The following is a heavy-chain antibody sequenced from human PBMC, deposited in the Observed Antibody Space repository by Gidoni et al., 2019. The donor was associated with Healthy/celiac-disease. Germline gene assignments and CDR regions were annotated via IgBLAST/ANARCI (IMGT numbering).Heavy chain of an antibody. Sequence: QVQLVQSGAEVKKPGSSVTVSCKASGGTFSSYAISWVRQAPGQGLEWMGGIIPIFGTANYAQKFQGRVTITADESTSTAYMELSSLRSEDTAVYYCALRRKDSSGYYGSNWFDPWGQGTLVTVSS. CDR2: IIPIFGTA. CDR1: GGTFSSYA. D-gene: IGHD3-22*01. J-gene: IGHJ5*02. CDR3: ALRRKDSSGYYGSNWFDP. V-gene: IGHV1-69*01.